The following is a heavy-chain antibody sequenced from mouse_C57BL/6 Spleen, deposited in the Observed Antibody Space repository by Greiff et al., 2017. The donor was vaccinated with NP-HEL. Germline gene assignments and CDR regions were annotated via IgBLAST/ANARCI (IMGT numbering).Heavy chain of an antibody. CDR3: AKQGNGYCDY. V-gene: IGHV2-5*01. Sequence: QVQLKQSGPGLVQPSQSLSITCTVSGFSLTSYGVHWVRQSPAQGLVWLGVICSCGSTDYNAAFMSRLSITKDNSKSQVFFKMNSLQADDTAIYYCAKQGNGYCDYWGQGTTLTVSS. D-gene: IGHD2-1*01. CDR1: GFSLTSYG. J-gene: IGHJ2*01. CDR2: ICSCGST.